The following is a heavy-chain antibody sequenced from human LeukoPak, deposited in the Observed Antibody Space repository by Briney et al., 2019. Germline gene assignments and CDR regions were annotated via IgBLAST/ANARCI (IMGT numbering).Heavy chain of an antibody. J-gene: IGHJ4*02. CDR3: AKDVPPRYSGYEGTIFDY. Sequence: GGSLRLSCAASGFTFSDYYMSWIRQVPGKGLEWVSYISSSGSTIYYADSVKGRFTISRDNAKNSLYLQMDSLRAEDTAVYYCAKDVPPRYSGYEGTIFDYWGQGTLVTVSS. D-gene: IGHD5-12*01. V-gene: IGHV3-11*01. CDR2: ISSSGSTI. CDR1: GFTFSDYY.